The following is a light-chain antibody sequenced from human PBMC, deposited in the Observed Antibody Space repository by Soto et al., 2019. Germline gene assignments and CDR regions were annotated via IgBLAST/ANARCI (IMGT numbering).Light chain of an antibody. J-gene: IGKJ1*01. CDR2: DAY. V-gene: IGKV1-5*01. CDR3: QHYDTYRAT. CDR1: QTIDTR. Sequence: DIQMTQSPSSLSSSVGDRVTITCRATQTIDTRLAWYQQKPGEAPKLLIYDAYSLENGIPSRFSGSASGTEFTLTISGLQPDDFATYYCQHYDTYRATFGLGTKVDIK.